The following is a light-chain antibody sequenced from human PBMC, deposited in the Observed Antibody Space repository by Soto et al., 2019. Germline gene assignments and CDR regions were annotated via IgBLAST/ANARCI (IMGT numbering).Light chain of an antibody. CDR2: EVS. V-gene: IGLV2-14*01. J-gene: IGLJ3*02. CDR1: SSDVGGYNY. CDR3: SSYTSSSLWV. Sequence: QSALTQPASVSGSPGQSITISCTGTSSDVGGYNYVSWYQHHPGKAPKLMIYEVSNRPSGVSNRVSASKSGNTASLTISGLQAEDEADYYCSSYTSSSLWVFGGGTQLTVL.